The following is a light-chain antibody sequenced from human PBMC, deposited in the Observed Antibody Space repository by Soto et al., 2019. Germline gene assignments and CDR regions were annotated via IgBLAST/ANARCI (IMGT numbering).Light chain of an antibody. CDR1: QSISSW. CDR3: QQYSSYWRT. Sequence: DIQMTQSPSTLSASVGDRVTITCRASQSISSWLAWYQQKPGKAPKLLIYKASSLERGVPSRFSGSGSGTEFTLTISSLQPDDFATYYCQQYSSYWRTVXQGTKVDIK. CDR2: KAS. J-gene: IGKJ1*01. V-gene: IGKV1-5*03.